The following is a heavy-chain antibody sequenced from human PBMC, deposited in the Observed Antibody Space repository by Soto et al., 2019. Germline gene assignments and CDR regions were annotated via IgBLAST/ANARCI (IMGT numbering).Heavy chain of an antibody. Sequence: ASVKVSCKASGYTFTGYYMHWVRQAPGQGLEWMAIINPRGGSTSYAQKFQGRVTMTSDTSTSTVYMELSSLRFEDTALFYCARDLAAGDLWGQGTLVTVSS. D-gene: IGHD6-13*01. CDR3: ARDLAAGDL. V-gene: IGHV1-46*01. J-gene: IGHJ5*02. CDR1: GYTFTGYY. CDR2: INPRGGST.